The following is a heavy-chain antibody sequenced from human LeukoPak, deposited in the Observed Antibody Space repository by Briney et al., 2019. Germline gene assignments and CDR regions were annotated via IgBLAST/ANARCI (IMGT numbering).Heavy chain of an antibody. D-gene: IGHD6-6*01. CDR2: IGAYNGNT. Sequence: ASVKVSCKASGYTFTSYGISWVRQAPGQGLEWMGWIGAYNGNTNYAQKLQGRVTMTTDTSTSTAYMELRSLRSDDTAVYYCARVDSSSSGGYYYYYYMDVWGKGTTVTVSS. CDR3: ARVDSSSSGGYYYYYYMDV. CDR1: GYTFTSYG. J-gene: IGHJ6*03. V-gene: IGHV1-18*01.